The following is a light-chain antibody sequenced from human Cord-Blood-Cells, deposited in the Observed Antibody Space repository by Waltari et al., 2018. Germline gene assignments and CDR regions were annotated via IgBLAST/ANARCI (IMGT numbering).Light chain of an antibody. CDR1: SSDVGGYNY. CDR3: SSDTSRSTWV. J-gene: IGLJ3*02. CDR2: DVS. Sequence: QSALTQPASVSGSPGQSITISCTGTSSDVGGYNYVSWYQQHPGKAPKLMIYDVSKRPSGVSNRVSGSKSGNTASLRISGLQAEDEADYYCSSDTSRSTWVFGGGTKRTVL. V-gene: IGLV2-14*01.